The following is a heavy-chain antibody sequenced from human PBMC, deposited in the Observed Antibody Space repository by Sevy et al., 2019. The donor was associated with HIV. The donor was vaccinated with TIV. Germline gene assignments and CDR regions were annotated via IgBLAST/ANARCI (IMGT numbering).Heavy chain of an antibody. CDR1: GGSISSGGYY. CDR3: ARAAGSGYYHYYYGMDV. D-gene: IGHD3-3*01. J-gene: IGHJ6*02. CDR2: IYYSGST. V-gene: IGHV4-31*03. Sequence: SETLSLTCTVSGGSISSGGYYWSWIRQHPGKGLEWIGYIYYSGSTYYNPSLKSRVTISVDTSKNQFSLKLSSVTAADTAVYYCARAAGSGYYHYYYGMDVWGQWTTVTVSS.